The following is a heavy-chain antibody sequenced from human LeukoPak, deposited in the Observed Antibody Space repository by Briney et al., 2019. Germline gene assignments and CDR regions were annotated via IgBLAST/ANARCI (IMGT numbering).Heavy chain of an antibody. CDR2: IYHGGTT. Sequence: PSETLSLTCAVSGGSISSGDNSWNWIRQPPGKGLEWIGYIYHGGTTYYNPSLKNRVTVSIDRSKNQFSLKLSSVTAADTAVYYCARAPGYYGSGIPYFDYWGQGTLVTVSS. CDR3: ARAPGYYGSGIPYFDY. D-gene: IGHD3-10*01. J-gene: IGHJ4*02. V-gene: IGHV4-30-2*01. CDR1: GGSISSGDNS.